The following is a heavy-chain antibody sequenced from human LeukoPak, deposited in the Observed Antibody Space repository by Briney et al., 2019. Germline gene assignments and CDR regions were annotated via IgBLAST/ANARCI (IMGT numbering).Heavy chain of an antibody. J-gene: IGHJ5*02. Sequence: PSETLSLTCTVSGDSISSGDYYWSWIRQPAGKGLEWIGRISSSGSTNYNPSLKSRVTISVDTSKNQFSLKLSSVTAADTAVYYCARAPDTAMVYNWFDPWGQGTLVTVSS. V-gene: IGHV4-61*02. CDR3: ARAPDTAMVYNWFDP. CDR2: ISSSGST. D-gene: IGHD5-18*01. CDR1: GDSISSGDYY.